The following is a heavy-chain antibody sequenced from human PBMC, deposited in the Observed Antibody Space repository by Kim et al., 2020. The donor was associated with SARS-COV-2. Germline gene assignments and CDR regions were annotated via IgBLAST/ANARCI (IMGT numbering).Heavy chain of an antibody. CDR2: IYYSGST. Sequence: SETLSLTCTVSGGSISSSSYYWGWIRQPPGKGLEWIGSIYYSGSTYYNPSLKSRVTISVDTSKNQFSLKLSSVTAADTAVYYCARLGTGQLWSRYWGQGTLVTVSS. J-gene: IGHJ4*02. V-gene: IGHV4-39*01. D-gene: IGHD2-21*02. CDR1: GGSISSSSYY. CDR3: ARLGTGQLWSRY.